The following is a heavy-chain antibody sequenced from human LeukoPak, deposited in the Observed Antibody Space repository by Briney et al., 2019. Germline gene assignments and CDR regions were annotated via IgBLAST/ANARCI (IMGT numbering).Heavy chain of an antibody. Sequence: SQTLSLTCTVSGGSISSGDYYWRWIRQPPGKGLEWIVYIYYSGSTYYNPSLKSRVTISVDTSKNQFSLKLSSVTAADTAVYYCAREGSSSKGFDYWGQGTLVTVSS. D-gene: IGHD6-6*01. J-gene: IGHJ4*02. V-gene: IGHV4-30-4*08. CDR2: IYYSGST. CDR3: AREGSSSKGFDY. CDR1: GGSISSGDYY.